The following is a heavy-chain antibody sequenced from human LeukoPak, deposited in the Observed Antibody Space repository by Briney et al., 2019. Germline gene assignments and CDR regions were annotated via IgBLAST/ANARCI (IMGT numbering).Heavy chain of an antibody. CDR1: GGSISSGGYY. CDR2: IYYSGST. J-gene: IGHJ3*02. D-gene: IGHD3-22*01. Sequence: PSETLSLTCTVSGGSISSGGYYWSWIRQHPGKGLEWIVYIYYSGSTYYNPSLKSRVTISVDTSKNQFSLKLSSVTAADTAVYYCASPGRYYDSSGYGDPFDIWGQGTMVTVSS. CDR3: ASPGRYYDSSGYGDPFDI. V-gene: IGHV4-31*03.